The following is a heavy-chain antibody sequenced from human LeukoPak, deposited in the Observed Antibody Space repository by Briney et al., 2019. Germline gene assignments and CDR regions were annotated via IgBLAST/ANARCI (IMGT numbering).Heavy chain of an antibody. CDR2: INPNSGGT. J-gene: IGHJ3*02. CDR3: ARESLEYSSSSDAFDI. V-gene: IGHV1-2*02. D-gene: IGHD6-6*01. Sequence: GASVKVSCKASGYTFTGYYMHWVRQAPGQGLEWMGWINPNSGGTNYAQKFQGRVTMTRDTSISTAYMELSRLRFDDTAVYYCARESLEYSSSSDAFDIWGQGTMVTASS. CDR1: GYTFTGYY.